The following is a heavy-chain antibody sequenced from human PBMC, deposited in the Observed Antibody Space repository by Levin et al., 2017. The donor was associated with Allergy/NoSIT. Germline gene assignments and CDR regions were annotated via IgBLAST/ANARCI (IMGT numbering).Heavy chain of an antibody. CDR1: GFTFSNLA. D-gene: IGHD3-22*01. J-gene: IGHJ5*02. CDR2: LGSSGITT. V-gene: IGHV3-23*01. CDR3: TKGNNAYYYDT. Sequence: GESLKISCAASGFTFSNLALTWVRQAPGEGLEWVSTLGSSGITTYYADSVKGRFTISRDDSKNTLYLQMNTLRAEDTALYYCTKGNNAYYYDTWGQGILVTVSS.